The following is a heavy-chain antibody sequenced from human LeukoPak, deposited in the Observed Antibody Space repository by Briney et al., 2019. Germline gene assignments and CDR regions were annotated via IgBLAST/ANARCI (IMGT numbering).Heavy chain of an antibody. J-gene: IGHJ4*02. CDR1: GVSIVSRGYY. CDR3: ARGPVRDYSNY. D-gene: IGHD4-11*01. Sequence: TLSLTCTVAGVSIVSRGYYSSWIRQHPWKGLEWIGYIYYSGSTYYNPSLKSRLTISLDTSSNQFSLKLNSVTAADTAVYYCARGPVRDYSNYWGQGTLVTVSS. CDR2: IYYSGST. V-gene: IGHV4-31*03.